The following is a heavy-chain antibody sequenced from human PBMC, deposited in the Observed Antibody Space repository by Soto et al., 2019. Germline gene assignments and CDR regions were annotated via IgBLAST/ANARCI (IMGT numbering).Heavy chain of an antibody. Sequence: ASVKVSCKASGYTFSEDGGSWGRQAPGQGLEWMGWISTYNGNTIYAQKIQGRVTMTTDTSTSTAYVELRSLRSDDTAVYYCAREEGISDWHAFDYWGQGTLVTVSS. D-gene: IGHD6-19*01. CDR1: GYTFSEDG. J-gene: IGHJ4*02. V-gene: IGHV1-18*04. CDR2: ISTYNGNT. CDR3: AREEGISDWHAFDY.